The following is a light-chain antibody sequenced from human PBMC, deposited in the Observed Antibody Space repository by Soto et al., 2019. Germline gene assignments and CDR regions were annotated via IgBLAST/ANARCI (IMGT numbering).Light chain of an antibody. J-gene: IGKJ2*01. CDR3: QQYGSSPYT. CDR2: GAS. V-gene: IGKV3-20*01. Sequence: EMVMTQSPATLSLSPGERATLSCRASQNVSSTYLAWYQQKPGQAPRLLIYGASSRATGIPDRFSGSGSGTDFTLTISRLQPEDFAVYYCQQYGSSPYTFGQGTKLEIK. CDR1: QNVSSTY.